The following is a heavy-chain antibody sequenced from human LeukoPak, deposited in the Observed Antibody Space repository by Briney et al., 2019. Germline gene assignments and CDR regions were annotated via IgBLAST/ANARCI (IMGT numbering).Heavy chain of an antibody. V-gene: IGHV4-4*09. CDR1: GGSISCYY. CDR2: IYTSGST. J-gene: IGHJ4*02. CDR3: ARHEGREDYFDY. D-gene: IGHD1-26*01. Sequence: SETLSLTCTVSGGSISCYYWSWIRQPPGKGLEWIGYIYTSGSTNYNPSLKSRVTISVDASKNQFSLKLSSVTAADTAVYYCARHEGREDYFDYWGQGTLVTVSS.